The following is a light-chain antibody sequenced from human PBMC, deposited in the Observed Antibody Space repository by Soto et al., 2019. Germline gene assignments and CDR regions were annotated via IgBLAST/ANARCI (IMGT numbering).Light chain of an antibody. CDR3: SSSTSSNTLE. J-gene: IGLJ3*02. V-gene: IGLV2-14*01. Sequence: SGLAQPASVSASPGQSITISCTGGKNDIGSSDYVSWYQQHPGKAPKLIIYGVSNRPSGTSDRFSGSKSGNTASLTISGLQADDEADYYCSSSTSSNTLEFGGGTKVTVL. CDR1: KNDIGSSDY. CDR2: GVS.